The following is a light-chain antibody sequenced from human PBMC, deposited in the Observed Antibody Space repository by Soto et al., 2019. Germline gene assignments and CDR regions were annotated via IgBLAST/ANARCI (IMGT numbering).Light chain of an antibody. CDR2: GAS. Sequence: EIVMTQSPATLSVSPGERATLSCRASQSVNSNLAWYQQKPGQAPRLLIYGASTRATGVPARFSGSGSGTEFTLTVSSLQSEEFAVYFCQQYNNWPTFGKGTKVEIK. V-gene: IGKV3-15*01. J-gene: IGKJ1*01. CDR1: QSVNSN. CDR3: QQYNNWPT.